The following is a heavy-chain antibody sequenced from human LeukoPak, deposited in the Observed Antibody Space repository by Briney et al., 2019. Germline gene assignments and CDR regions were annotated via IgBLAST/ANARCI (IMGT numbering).Heavy chain of an antibody. V-gene: IGHV1-46*01. Sequence: ASVKVSCKASGYTFASYYMHRVRQAPGQGLEWMGIINPSGGSTSYAQKFQGRVTMTRDTSTSTVYMELSSLRSEDTAVYYCARESRLDAFDIWGQGTMVTVSS. CDR2: INPSGGST. CDR1: GYTFASYY. CDR3: ARESRLDAFDI. J-gene: IGHJ3*02.